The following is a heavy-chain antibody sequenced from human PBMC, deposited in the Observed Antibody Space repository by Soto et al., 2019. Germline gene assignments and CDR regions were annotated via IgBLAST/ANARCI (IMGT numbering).Heavy chain of an antibody. CDR1: GFTFDDYA. CDR3: AKASGAYYDSSGTDY. D-gene: IGHD3-22*01. V-gene: IGHV3-9*01. CDR2: ISWNSGSI. J-gene: IGHJ4*02. Sequence: DVQLVESGGGLVQPGRSLRLSCAASGFTFDDYAMHWVRQAPGKGLEWVSGISWNSGSIGYADSVKGRFTISRDNAKNSLYLQMNSLRAEDTALYYCAKASGAYYDSSGTDYWGQGTLVTVSS.